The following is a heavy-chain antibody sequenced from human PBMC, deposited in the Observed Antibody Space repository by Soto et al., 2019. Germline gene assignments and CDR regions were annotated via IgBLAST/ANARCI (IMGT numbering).Heavy chain of an antibody. Sequence: QVQLVQSGAEVKKPGSSVKVSCQASGGTFNSYTITWVRQAPGQGLEWMGRIIPILGIPKYAKTFQGRVTITTDKSKSTVYLELSSLKSEDTAVYYCARTAAVYSNSRHPAELFQHWGQGTLVTVSS. CDR2: IIPILGIP. J-gene: IGHJ1*01. CDR1: GGTFNSYT. CDR3: ARTAAVYSNSRHPAELFQH. V-gene: IGHV1-69*02. D-gene: IGHD6-13*01.